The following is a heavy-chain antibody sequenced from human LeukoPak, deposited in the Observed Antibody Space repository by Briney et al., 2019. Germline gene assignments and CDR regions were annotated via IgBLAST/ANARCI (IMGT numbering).Heavy chain of an antibody. D-gene: IGHD3-3*01. CDR3: ASFAGDAFDI. V-gene: IGHV3-30-3*01. CDR2: ISYDGSEK. J-gene: IGHJ3*02. CDR1: QSTFKTYT. Sequence: PGGSLRLSCVASQSTFKTYTMHWVRQAPGKGLEWVAIISYDGSEKNYADSVKGRFTISRDNSKKTLFLEMNSLRVEDTAVYYCASFAGDAFDIWGQGTMVTVSS.